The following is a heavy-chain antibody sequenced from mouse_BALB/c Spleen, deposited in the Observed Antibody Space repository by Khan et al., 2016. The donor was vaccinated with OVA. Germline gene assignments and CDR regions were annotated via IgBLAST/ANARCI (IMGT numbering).Heavy chain of an antibody. V-gene: IGHV1S136*01. D-gene: IGHD2-10*01. CDR2: INPYNDGT. Sequence: VQLKESGPELVKPGASVKMSCKASGYTFTSYVMHWVKQKPGQGLEWIGYINPYNDGTKYNEKFKGKATLTSDKSSSTSYMELGSLTSEDSAVYYCTRSTYYGNPYAMDYWGQGTSVTVSS. CDR3: TRSTYYGNPYAMDY. J-gene: IGHJ4*01. CDR1: GYTFTSYV.